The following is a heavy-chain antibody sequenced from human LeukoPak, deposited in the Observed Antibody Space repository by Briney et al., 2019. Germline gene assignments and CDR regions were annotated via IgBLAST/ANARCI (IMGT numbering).Heavy chain of an antibody. CDR1: GFTFSSYN. CDR3: AKTLATGGGSYNMDV. CDR2: ISYDGSNK. Sequence: GGSLRLSCVASGFTFSSYNMHWVRQAPGKGLEWVAVISYDGSNKYYADSVKGRSTISRDNSKNTLFLQMSSLRAEDTALYYCAKTLATGGGSYNMDVWGQGTTVTVS. V-gene: IGHV3-30-3*01. J-gene: IGHJ6*02. D-gene: IGHD2-8*02.